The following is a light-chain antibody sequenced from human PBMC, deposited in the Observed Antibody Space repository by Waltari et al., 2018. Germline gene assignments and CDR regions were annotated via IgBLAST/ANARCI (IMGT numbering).Light chain of an antibody. J-gene: IGLJ2*01. Sequence: SSELTQDPAVSVALGQTVRITCQGDSLRSNDASWYQQKPGQAPKLVIYGKDNRPSGIPDRYSGSTSGNTASLTITGSQAEDEADYYCHSRVVSNVRGAFGGGTKLTVL. CDR1: SLRSND. CDR2: GKD. CDR3: HSRVVSNVRGA. V-gene: IGLV3-19*01.